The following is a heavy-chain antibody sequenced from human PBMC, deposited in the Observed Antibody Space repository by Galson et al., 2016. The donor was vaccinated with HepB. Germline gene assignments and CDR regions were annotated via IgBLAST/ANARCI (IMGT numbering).Heavy chain of an antibody. D-gene: IGHD2-15*01. CDR3: ARMDSTSAAQAFDH. CDR2: IYYSGTT. J-gene: IGHJ4*02. Sequence: ETLSFTCTVSGGSISSSSYYWVWIRQPPGKGLEWIGTIYYSGTTYYNPSLKSGVTISVDTSTNQFSLKLRSVTAADTAVYYCARMDSTSAAQAFDHWGQGTLVAVSS. V-gene: IGHV4-39*01. CDR1: GGSISSSSYY.